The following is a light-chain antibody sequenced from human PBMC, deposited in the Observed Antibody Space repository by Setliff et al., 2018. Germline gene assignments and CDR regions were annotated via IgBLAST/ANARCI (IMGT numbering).Light chain of an antibody. CDR3: GSYAGYNNCYV. CDR2: EVT. CDR1: SSDVGGYNR. V-gene: IGLV2-8*01. Sequence: QSVLTQPPSATGSPGQSVTISCTGTSSDVGGYNRVSWYQQYPGKAPKGMIYEVTKRPSGVPDRFSGSKSVNTASLTVSGLQAEDEGDYYCGSYAGYNNCYVFGTGTKVTVL. J-gene: IGLJ1*01.